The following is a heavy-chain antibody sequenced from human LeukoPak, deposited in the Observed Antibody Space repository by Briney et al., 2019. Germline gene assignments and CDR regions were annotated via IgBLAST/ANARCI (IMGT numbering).Heavy chain of an antibody. V-gene: IGHV3-23*01. CDR3: AERRDGFNY. J-gene: IGHJ4*02. CDR1: GFTFSIYG. Sequence: PGGSLRLSCAASGFTFSIYGMSWVRQAPGKGLEWVSAISGSGGSTYYADSVKGRFTISRDISKNTLYLQMNSLRAEDTAVYYCAERRDGFNYWGQGTLVTVSS. CDR2: ISGSGGST. D-gene: IGHD5-24*01.